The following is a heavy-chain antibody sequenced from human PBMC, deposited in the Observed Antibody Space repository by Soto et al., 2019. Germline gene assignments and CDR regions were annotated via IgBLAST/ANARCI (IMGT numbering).Heavy chain of an antibody. CDR1: GDSLSGGTKY. CDR3: AGYWGPYWFDP. J-gene: IGHJ5*02. D-gene: IGHD7-27*01. Sequence: SETLSLTCTVSGDSLSGGTKYWNWVRQPPGKDLEWIGYIYPGGTTKYNLSLRSRVTISQDTSKNQFSLEIHSVVPSDTAVYYCAGYWGPYWFDPWGQGILVTVSS. CDR2: IYPGGTT. V-gene: IGHV4-61*01.